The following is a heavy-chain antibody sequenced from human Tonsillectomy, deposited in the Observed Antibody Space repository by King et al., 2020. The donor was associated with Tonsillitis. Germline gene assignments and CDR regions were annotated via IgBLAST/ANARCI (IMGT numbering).Heavy chain of an antibody. D-gene: IGHD3-3*01. Sequence: VQLVESGGAVVQPGGSLRLSCAASGFIFDDYTMHWVRRVPGKGLDGVSLVSWDGKNVFFADAVEGRCTASRDSSKNSLYLQMNTLRTEDTALYYCAKGLSYDFWALADYWGQGTLVTVSS. CDR3: AKGLSYDFWALADY. J-gene: IGHJ4*02. CDR2: VSWDGKNV. V-gene: IGHV3-43*01. CDR1: GFIFDDYT.